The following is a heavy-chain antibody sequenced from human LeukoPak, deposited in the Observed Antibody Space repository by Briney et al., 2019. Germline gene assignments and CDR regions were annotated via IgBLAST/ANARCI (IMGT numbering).Heavy chain of an antibody. D-gene: IGHD3-10*01. V-gene: IGHV3-23*01. CDR2: ISNSGGST. CDR1: GFTFSSYT. J-gene: IGHJ4*02. CDR3: AKDRWEGSSGNAFDY. Sequence: PGGSLRLSCAASGFTFSSYTMSWVRQAPRKGLEWVSTISNSGGSTYYADSVKGRFTISRDNSKNTLYLQMNSLRAEDTAVYFCAKDRWEGSSGNAFDYWGQGTLVTVFS.